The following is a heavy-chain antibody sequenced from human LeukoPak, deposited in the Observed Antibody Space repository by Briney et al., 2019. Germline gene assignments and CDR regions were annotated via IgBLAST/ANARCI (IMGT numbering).Heavy chain of an antibody. V-gene: IGHV1-18*01. CDR3: GATYSGGWPAINYYYYGMDV. J-gene: IGHJ6*02. CDR2: ISAYNGNA. D-gene: IGHD6-19*01. Sequence: VASVKVSCKASGYTFTSYGISWVRQAPGQGLEWMGWISAYNGNANYAQKLQGRVTMTTDTSTSTAYMELRSLRSDDTAVYYCGATYSGGWPAINYYYYGMDVWGQGTTVTVSS. CDR1: GYTFTSYG.